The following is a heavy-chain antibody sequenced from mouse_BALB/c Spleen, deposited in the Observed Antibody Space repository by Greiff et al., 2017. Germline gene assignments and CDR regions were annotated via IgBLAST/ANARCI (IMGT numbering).Heavy chain of an antibody. CDR3: ATVVGGDYYAMDY. CDR2: IDPANGNT. Sequence: VHVKQSGAELVKPGASVKLSCTASGFNIKDTYMHWVKQRPEQGLEWIGRIDPANGNTKYDPKFQGKATITADTSSNTAYLQLSSLTSEDTAVYYCATVVGGDYYAMDYWGQGTSVTVSS. CDR1: GFNIKDTY. J-gene: IGHJ4*01. D-gene: IGHD1-1*01. V-gene: IGHV14-3*02.